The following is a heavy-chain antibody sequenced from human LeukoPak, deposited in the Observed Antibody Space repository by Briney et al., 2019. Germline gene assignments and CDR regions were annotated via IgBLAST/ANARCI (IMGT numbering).Heavy chain of an antibody. CDR2: IKQDGSEK. CDR3: ARPTMVVTFDAFVI. D-gene: IGHD4-23*01. V-gene: IGHV3-7*01. J-gene: IGHJ3*02. CDR1: GFTFSSYW. Sequence: GGSLRLSCAASGFTFSSYWMSWVRQAPGKGLEWVANIKQDGSEKYYVDSVKGRFTISRDNAKNSLYLQMNSLRAEDTAVYYCARPTMVVTFDAFVIWGQGTMVTVSS.